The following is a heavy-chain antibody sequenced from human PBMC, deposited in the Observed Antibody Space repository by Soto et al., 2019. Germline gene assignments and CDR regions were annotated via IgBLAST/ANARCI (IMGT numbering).Heavy chain of an antibody. Sequence: PGGALRLSCAASGFTFSSYAMSWVRQAPGKGLEWVSAISGSGGSTYYADSVKGRFTISRDNSKNTLYLQMNSLRAEDTAVYYCAKWAITMIVVESGDAFDIWGQGTMVTVSS. CDR1: GFTFSSYA. D-gene: IGHD3-22*01. CDR2: ISGSGGST. CDR3: AKWAITMIVVESGDAFDI. J-gene: IGHJ3*02. V-gene: IGHV3-23*01.